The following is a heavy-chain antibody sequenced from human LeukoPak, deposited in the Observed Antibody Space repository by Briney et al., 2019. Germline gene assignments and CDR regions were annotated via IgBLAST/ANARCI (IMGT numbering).Heavy chain of an antibody. CDR3: TKGGRRDILTY. CDR1: GGSISSGGYY. Sequence: SQTLSLTCTVSGGSISSGGYYWSWIRQHPGKGLEWIGYIYYSGSTYYNPSLKSRVTISVDTSKNQFSLKLTSVTAADTAVYYCTKGGRRDILTYWGQGILVTVSP. D-gene: IGHD3-9*01. J-gene: IGHJ4*02. CDR2: IYYSGST. V-gene: IGHV4-31*03.